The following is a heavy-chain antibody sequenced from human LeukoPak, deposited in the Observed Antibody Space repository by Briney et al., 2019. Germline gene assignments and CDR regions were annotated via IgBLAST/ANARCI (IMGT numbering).Heavy chain of an antibody. CDR2: IYYNGST. D-gene: IGHD6-6*01. V-gene: IGHV4-39*02. CDR3: ARDVVIAARLNWFDP. CDR1: GGSISSSSYY. Sequence: SETLSLTCTVSGGSISSSSYYWGWIRQPPGKGLEWIGSIYYNGSTYYNPSLKSRVTISVDTSKNQFSLKLSSVTAADTAVYYCARDVVIAARLNWFDPWGQGTLVTVSS. J-gene: IGHJ5*02.